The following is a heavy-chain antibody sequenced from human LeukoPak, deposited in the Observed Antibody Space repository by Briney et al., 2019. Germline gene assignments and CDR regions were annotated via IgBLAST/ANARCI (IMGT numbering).Heavy chain of an antibody. D-gene: IGHD5-18*01. V-gene: IGHV3-20*04. CDR3: AKQDTAIGGFAY. CDR1: GFTFDDYG. J-gene: IGHJ4*02. CDR2: INWNGGST. Sequence: GGSLRLSCAASGFTFDDYGMSWVRQAPWKGLEWVSGINWNGGSTGYADSVKGRFTISRDNAKNSLYLQMNSLRAEDTALYYCAKQDTAIGGFAYWGQGTLVTVSS.